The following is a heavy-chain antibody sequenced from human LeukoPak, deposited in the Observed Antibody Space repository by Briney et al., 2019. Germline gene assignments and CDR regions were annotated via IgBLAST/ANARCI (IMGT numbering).Heavy chain of an antibody. CDR2: INPNSGDT. Sequence: GASVKVSCKTSGYSFTGYFMHWVRQAPGQGLEWMGWINPNSGDTKYAQRFQGRVTMTRDTSINTAYMELRRLTSDDTAVYYCAGVPSMIRGVVNYGMDVWGQGTTVTVSS. CDR1: GYSFTGYF. CDR3: AGVPSMIRGVVNYGMDV. D-gene: IGHD3-10*01. V-gene: IGHV1-2*02. J-gene: IGHJ6*02.